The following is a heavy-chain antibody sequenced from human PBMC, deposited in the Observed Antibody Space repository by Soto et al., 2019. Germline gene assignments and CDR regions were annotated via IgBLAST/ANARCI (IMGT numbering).Heavy chain of an antibody. V-gene: IGHV3-74*01. J-gene: IGHJ4*02. CDR2: INNDGSDP. D-gene: IGHD2-2*02. CDR1: GFTFSNYW. CDR3: ARGYTNYSNFAY. Sequence: EVQLVESGGGLFQPEGSLRLSCEASGFTFSNYWMHWLRHAPGKGLVWVSRINNDGSDPIYADSVKGRFTISRDNAKNTVYLQMNGLRGEGTAVYYCARGYTNYSNFAYWGQGSLVTVSS.